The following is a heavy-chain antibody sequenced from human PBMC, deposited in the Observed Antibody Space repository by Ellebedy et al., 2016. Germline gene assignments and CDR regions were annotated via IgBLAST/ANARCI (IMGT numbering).Heavy chain of an antibody. V-gene: IGHV3-66*01. CDR2: LYSGGTI. J-gene: IGHJ4*02. CDR1: GFIVRSNY. CDR3: AKGNAIPGPEPLDF. D-gene: IGHD1-14*01. Sequence: GGSLRLSCAASGFIVRSNYMSWVRQAPGKGLEWVATLYSGGTILYADAVKGRFTISRDNSKNTLYLQMNSLTVEDTAVYYCAKGNAIPGPEPLDFWGQGTLVTVSS.